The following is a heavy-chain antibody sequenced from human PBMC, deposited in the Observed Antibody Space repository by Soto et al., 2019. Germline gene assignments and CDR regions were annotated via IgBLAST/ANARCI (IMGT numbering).Heavy chain of an antibody. CDR3: ARDNSGSYGDDAFDI. CDR1: GGSITVRRYY. V-gene: IGHV4-31*03. J-gene: IGHJ3*02. CDR2: IYYSGST. Sequence: PSETLSLTCTVSGGSITVRRYYWTWIRQHPGKGLEWIGYIYYSGSTNYNPSLKSRVTISVDTSKNQFSLKLSSVTAADTAVYYCARDNSGSYGDDAFDIWGQGTMVTVSS. D-gene: IGHD1-26*01.